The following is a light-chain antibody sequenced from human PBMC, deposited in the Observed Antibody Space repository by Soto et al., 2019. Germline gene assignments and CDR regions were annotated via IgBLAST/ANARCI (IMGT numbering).Light chain of an antibody. CDR3: QQYDDLLPT. CDR1: QGIANY. CDR2: DAS. J-gene: IGKJ2*01. V-gene: IGKV1-33*01. Sequence: DIQMTQSPSSLSASVGDRVTITCQASQGIANYLNWYQQKPGKAPKALIYDASSLEKGVPSRFSGSGSGTDFTFTISSLQPEDIATYYCQQYDDLLPTFGQGTKLEIK.